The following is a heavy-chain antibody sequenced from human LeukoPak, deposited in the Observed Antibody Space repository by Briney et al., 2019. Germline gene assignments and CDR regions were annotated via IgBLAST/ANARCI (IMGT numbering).Heavy chain of an antibody. V-gene: IGHV4-4*07. CDR1: GGSISSYY. J-gene: IGHJ4*02. CDR3: ARGYVVRTVFDY. D-gene: IGHD3-10*01. Sequence: SETLSLTCTVSGGSISSYYWSWIRQPAGKGLEWIGRIYTSGSTNYNPSLKSRVTMSVDTPKNQFSLKLSSVTAADTAVYYCARGYVVRTVFDYWGQGTLVTVSS. CDR2: IYTSGST.